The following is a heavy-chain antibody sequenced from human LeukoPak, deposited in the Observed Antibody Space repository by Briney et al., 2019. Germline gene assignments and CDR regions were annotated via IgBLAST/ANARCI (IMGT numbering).Heavy chain of an antibody. Sequence: GGSLRLSCAASGVTFNSYAMTWVRQAPGKGLEWVSHVSVSDGRTYYADSVKGRFTIFRDNSKNTLYLQMDSLRAEDTAIYYWEKTAGGNSSGRTPGWPVDSWGQGTLVTVSS. D-gene: IGHD6-19*01. CDR2: VSVSDGRT. V-gene: IGHV3-23*01. J-gene: IGHJ4*02. CDR1: GVTFNSYA. CDR3: EKTAGGNSSGRTPGWPVDS.